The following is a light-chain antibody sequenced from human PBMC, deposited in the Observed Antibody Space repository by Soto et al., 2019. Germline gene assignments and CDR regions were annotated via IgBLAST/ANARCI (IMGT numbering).Light chain of an antibody. CDR1: QSISNH. Sequence: DVQMTHSPSSLSASVEDRVXXXXXASQSISNHLNWYQQKPGKAPKLLIFAASSLQSGVPSRFSGSRSGPDFTLTISSLQPEDFATYYCQQSYITPLTFGGGGKV. CDR2: AAS. CDR3: QQSYITPLT. J-gene: IGKJ4*01. V-gene: IGKV1-39*01.